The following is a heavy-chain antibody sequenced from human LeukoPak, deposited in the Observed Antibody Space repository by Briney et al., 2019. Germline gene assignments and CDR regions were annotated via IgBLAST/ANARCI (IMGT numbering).Heavy chain of an antibody. J-gene: IGHJ6*03. CDR2: IRTNGRDT. CDR3: IRTLIVATSPYMDV. V-gene: IGHV3-23*01. Sequence: GGSLRLSCAASGFTFSSYSMSWVRQSPGKGLEWVSNIRTNGRDTYYADAVEGRFTISRDNAKNTVYLQMNSLRAEDTAIYYCIRTLIVATSPYMDVWGKGTTVTVSS. D-gene: IGHD5-12*01. CDR1: GFTFSSYS.